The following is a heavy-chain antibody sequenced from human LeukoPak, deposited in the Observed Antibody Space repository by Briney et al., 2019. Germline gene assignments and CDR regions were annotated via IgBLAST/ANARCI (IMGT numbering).Heavy chain of an antibody. Sequence: ASVKVSCKASGFTFTSYDINWVRQASGQGLEWMGWMHPNNGNTGYAQKFQGRVTMTRDTSISTAYMELRGLRSEDTAVYYCVRDGEGVAISVNYWFDPWGQGTLVTVSS. CDR3: VRDGEGVAISVNYWFDP. CDR2: MHPNNGNT. V-gene: IGHV1-8*01. D-gene: IGHD3-10*01. J-gene: IGHJ5*02. CDR1: GFTFTSYD.